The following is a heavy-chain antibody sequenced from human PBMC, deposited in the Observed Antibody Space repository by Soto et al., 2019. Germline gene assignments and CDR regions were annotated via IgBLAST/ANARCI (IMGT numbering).Heavy chain of an antibody. V-gene: IGHV4-34*01. CDR2: INHSGST. Sequence: SETLSLTFAVYGGSFSNYYWSWIRQPPGKGLEWIGEINHSGSTNYNPSLKSRVSISVDTSNNQFSLKLSSVTAADTAVYFCARGPQGSGPDYWGQGTLVTVSS. D-gene: IGHD3-10*01. CDR3: ARGPQGSGPDY. CDR1: GGSFSNYY. J-gene: IGHJ4*02.